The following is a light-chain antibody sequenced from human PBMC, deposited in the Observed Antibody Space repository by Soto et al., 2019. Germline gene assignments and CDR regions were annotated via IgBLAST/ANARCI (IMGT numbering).Light chain of an antibody. V-gene: IGKV1-5*03. CDR3: QQYNSYSSWT. CDR1: QSISSW. Sequence: DIQMTQSPSTLSASVRDRVTITCRASQSISSWLAWYQQKPGKAPKLLIYKASSLESGVPSRFSGSGSGTEFTLTISSLKPDDFATYYCQQYNSYSSWTFGQGTKV. CDR2: KAS. J-gene: IGKJ1*01.